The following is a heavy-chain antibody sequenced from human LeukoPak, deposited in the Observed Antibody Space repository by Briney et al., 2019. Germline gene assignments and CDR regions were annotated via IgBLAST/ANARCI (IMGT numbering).Heavy chain of an antibody. D-gene: IGHD2-15*01. CDR1: GGSISSGGYY. CDR2: IYYSGST. CDR3: AGARAATPSFFFDL. Sequence: SQTLSLTCTVSGGSISSGGYYWSWIRQHPGKGLEWIGYIYYSGSTYYNPSLKSRVTISVDTSKNQFSLKLSSVTAAETGVYYWAGARAATPSFFFDLWGQGTLVTVSS. V-gene: IGHV4-31*03. J-gene: IGHJ4*02.